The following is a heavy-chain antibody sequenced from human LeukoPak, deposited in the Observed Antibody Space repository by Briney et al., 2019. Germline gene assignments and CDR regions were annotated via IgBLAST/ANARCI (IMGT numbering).Heavy chain of an antibody. J-gene: IGHJ4*02. CDR3: AKHVGSSKLSRKH. CDR1: GLTFSSYA. CDR2: ISVGSIT. Sequence: PGGSLRLSCSASGLTFSSYAMSWLPQAPGKGLEGVSAISVGSITYYPDSVNGRSTISSDNSNNAHYLPMNMLSADATAVYYSAKHVGSSKLSRKHWAQGTVVTVSS. V-gene: IGHV3-23*01. D-gene: IGHD1-26*01.